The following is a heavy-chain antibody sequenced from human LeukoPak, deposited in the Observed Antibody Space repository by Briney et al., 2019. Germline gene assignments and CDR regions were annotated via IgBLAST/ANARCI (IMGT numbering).Heavy chain of an antibody. V-gene: IGHV3-15*01. J-gene: IGHJ5*02. Sequence: PGGSLRLSCAASGFTFTYAWMSWVRQAPGKGLEGVGRIKSKSDGGTTDYGAAVKGSFTISRDDSKNTLYLQMDSLKIEDTAVYYCTTYRSSGGWTWGQGTLVTVSS. CDR2: IKSKSDGGTT. CDR1: GFTFTYAW. D-gene: IGHD6-13*01. CDR3: TTYRSSGGWT.